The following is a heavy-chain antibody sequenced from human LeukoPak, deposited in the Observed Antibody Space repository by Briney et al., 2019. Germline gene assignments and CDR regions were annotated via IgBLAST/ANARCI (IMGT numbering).Heavy chain of an antibody. J-gene: IGHJ3*02. V-gene: IGHV5-51*01. Sequence: GESLKISCKGSGYSFTSYWIGWVRQMPGKGLEWMGIIYPGDSDTRYSPSFQGQVTISADKSISTAYLQWSSLKASDTAMYYCARRDYGGNSFTDAFDIWGQGTMVTVSS. D-gene: IGHD4-23*01. CDR1: GYSFTSYW. CDR2: IYPGDSDT. CDR3: ARRDYGGNSFTDAFDI.